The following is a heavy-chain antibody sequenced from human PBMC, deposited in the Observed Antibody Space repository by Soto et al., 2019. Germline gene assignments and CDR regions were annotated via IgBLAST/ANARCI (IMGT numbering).Heavy chain of an antibody. D-gene: IGHD5-12*01. CDR3: AKDSEAYSDYDPFDL. CDR2: IWYDETNI. Sequence: QVQLVESGGGVVQPGRSLRLSCAASGFTFSSYGMHWVRQAPGKGPEWVAVIWYDETNIWYAESVKGRFTISRDNPKNNLYLQMNSLRAEDRTVYYCAKDSEAYSDYDPFDLWGTVTLVTVSS. CDR1: GFTFSSYG. J-gene: IGHJ4*02. V-gene: IGHV3-33*06.